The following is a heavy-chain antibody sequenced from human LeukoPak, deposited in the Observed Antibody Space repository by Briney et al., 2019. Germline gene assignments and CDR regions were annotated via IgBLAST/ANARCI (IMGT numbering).Heavy chain of an antibody. Sequence: PSETLSLTCAVSGGSISSGGYYWSWIRQHPGKGLEWIGYIYYSGSTYYNPSLKSRVTISVDTSKNQFSLKLSSVTAADTAVYYCARSRNGPFDPWGQGTLVTVSS. V-gene: IGHV4-31*11. CDR1: GGSISSGGYY. D-gene: IGHD2-8*01. CDR2: IYYSGST. CDR3: ARSRNGPFDP. J-gene: IGHJ5*02.